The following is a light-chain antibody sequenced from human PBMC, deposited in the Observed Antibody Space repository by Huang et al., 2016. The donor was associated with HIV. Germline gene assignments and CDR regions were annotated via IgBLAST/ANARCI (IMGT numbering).Light chain of an antibody. Sequence: DIQMTQSPSSLSASVGDRVTITCRPIQSISSFLSWYQQKPGKAPKLLIYAASSFQSGVPSRFSGSGSGTHFTLTISSLQPEDFATYYCQQSYTTPPTFGGGTRVEMK. J-gene: IGKJ4*01. CDR2: AAS. CDR3: QQSYTTPPT. V-gene: IGKV1-39*01. CDR1: QSISSF.